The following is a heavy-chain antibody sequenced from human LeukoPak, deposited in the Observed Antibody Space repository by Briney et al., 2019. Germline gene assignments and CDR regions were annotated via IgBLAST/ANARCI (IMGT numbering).Heavy chain of an antibody. CDR3: ASGRQLGY. D-gene: IGHD6-13*01. CDR2: IKEDGSEK. Sequence: PGGSLSLSCAASGFTFSNYWMSWVRQAPGKGLEWVANIKEDGSEKYYVDSVKGRFTVSRDNARNSLYLQMNSLRAEDTAVYYCASGRQLGYWGQGILVTVSS. CDR1: GFTFSNYW. J-gene: IGHJ4*02. V-gene: IGHV3-7*01.